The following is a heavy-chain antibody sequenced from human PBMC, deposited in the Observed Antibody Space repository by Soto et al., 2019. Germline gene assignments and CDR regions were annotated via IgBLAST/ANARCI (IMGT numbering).Heavy chain of an antibody. CDR3: ARVGQNYYGMDV. CDR2: LNAGNDNT. J-gene: IGHJ6*02. Sequence: ASVKVSCKASGYTFTTYVMHWVRQAPGQRLEWMGWLNAGNDNTEYSQRLQGRVTITRDTSASTVYMELSSLSSEDTAVYYCARVGQNYYGMDVWGQGTTVTVSS. V-gene: IGHV1-3*01. D-gene: IGHD3-3*01. CDR1: GYTFTTYV.